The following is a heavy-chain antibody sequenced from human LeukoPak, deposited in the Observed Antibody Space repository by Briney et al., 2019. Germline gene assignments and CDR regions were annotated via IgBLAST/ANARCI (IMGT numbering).Heavy chain of an antibody. J-gene: IGHJ5*02. CDR3: VRAYHPGGWFDP. V-gene: IGHV3-7*04. CDR2: MNEDGGEI. D-gene: IGHD2-21*01. Sequence: GGSLRLSCEASGFTFSSSWMTWVRQAPGKGLEWVASMNEDGGEIHYVDSVKGRFTISRDNAKNSLYLQMNSLTAEDTAVYYCVRAYHPGGWFDPWGQGTLVTVSS. CDR1: GFTFSSSW.